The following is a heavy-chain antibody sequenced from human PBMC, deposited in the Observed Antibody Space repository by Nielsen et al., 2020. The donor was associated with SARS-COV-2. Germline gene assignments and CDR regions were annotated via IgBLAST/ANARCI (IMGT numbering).Heavy chain of an antibody. Sequence: GESLKISCAASGFRFTTYSMNWVRQAPGKGLEWVASITISGAYMYYADSVRGRFTVSRDNAENLLYLQMNSLRDEDTAVYYCARDQDGGAATSNWYFDLWGRGTLVIVSS. CDR2: ITISGAYM. D-gene: IGHD6-25*01. CDR1: GFRFTTYS. CDR3: ARDQDGGAATSNWYFDL. J-gene: IGHJ2*01. V-gene: IGHV3-21*01.